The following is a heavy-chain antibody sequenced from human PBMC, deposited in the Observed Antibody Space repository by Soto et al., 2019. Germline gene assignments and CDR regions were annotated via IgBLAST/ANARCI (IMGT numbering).Heavy chain of an antibody. V-gene: IGHV3-53*01. CDR2: IYSGGST. J-gene: IGHJ4*02. CDR1: GFTVSSNY. CDR3: ASLDYSDY. Sequence: EVQLVESGGGLIQPGGSLRLSCAASGFTVSSNYMSWVRQAPGKGLEWVSVIYSGGSTYYADSVKGRFTISRDNSKNSLYLKMNSLRSEDTAVYYCASLDYSDYWGQGTLVTVSS.